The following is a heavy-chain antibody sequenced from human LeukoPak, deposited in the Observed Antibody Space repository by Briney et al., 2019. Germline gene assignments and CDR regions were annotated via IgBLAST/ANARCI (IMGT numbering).Heavy chain of an antibody. J-gene: IGHJ3*01. CDR2: IYYDSRNA. CDR3: ARKAFCNSATCYGALDV. D-gene: IGHD2/OR15-2a*01. CDR1: GFTFSAIG. V-gene: IGHV3-30*02. Sequence: GGSLRLSCVASGFTFSAIGIHWVRQAPGKGLEWVAYIYYDSRNAYYADSVKGRFTISRDNSKNTLYLQLNSLGAADTAVYYCARKAFCNSATCYGALDVWGQGTMVTVSS.